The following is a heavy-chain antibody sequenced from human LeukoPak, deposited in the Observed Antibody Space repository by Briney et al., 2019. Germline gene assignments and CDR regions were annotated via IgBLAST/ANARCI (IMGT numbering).Heavy chain of an antibody. Sequence: ASVKVSCKASGYTFTGYYMHWLRQAPGQGLEWMGWINPNSGGTNYAQKFQGRVTMTRDTSISTAYMELSRLRSDDTAVHYCARVRAAAAVDYWGQGTLVTVSS. CDR1: GYTFTGYY. J-gene: IGHJ4*02. CDR2: INPNSGGT. V-gene: IGHV1-2*02. CDR3: ARVRAAAAVDY. D-gene: IGHD6-13*01.